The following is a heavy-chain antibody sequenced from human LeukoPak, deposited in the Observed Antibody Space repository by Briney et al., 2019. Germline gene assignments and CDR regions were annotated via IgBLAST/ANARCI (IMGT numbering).Heavy chain of an antibody. V-gene: IGHV3-72*01. CDR2: TRNQANSYTT. CDR1: GFTFSDHY. D-gene: IGHD4-17*01. CDR3: GYGDTDAFDI. J-gene: IGHJ3*02. Sequence: GGSLRLSCAASGFTFSDHYMDWVRQAPGKGLEWVGRTRNQANSYTTEYAASVKGRFTISRDDSKNSLYLQMNSLKTEDTAVYYCGYGDTDAFDIWGQGTMVTVSS.